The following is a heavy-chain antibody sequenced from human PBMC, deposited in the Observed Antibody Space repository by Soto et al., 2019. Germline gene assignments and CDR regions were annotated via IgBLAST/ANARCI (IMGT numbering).Heavy chain of an antibody. CDR1: GYSISSGYY. CDR3: ARGVGIAAAGNLDY. Sequence: ASETLSLTCAVSGYSISSGYYWGWIRQPPGKGLEWIGSIYHSGSTYYNPSLKSRVTISVDTSKNQFSLKLSSVTAADTAVYYCARGVGIAAAGNLDYWGQGTLVTVSS. J-gene: IGHJ4*02. D-gene: IGHD6-13*01. CDR2: IYHSGST. V-gene: IGHV4-38-2*01.